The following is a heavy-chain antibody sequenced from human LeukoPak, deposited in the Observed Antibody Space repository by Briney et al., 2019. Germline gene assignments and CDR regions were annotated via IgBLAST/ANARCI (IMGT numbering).Heavy chain of an antibody. D-gene: IGHD3-10*01. CDR2: INPGSGGT. CDR1: GYTFTDYY. V-gene: IGHV1-2*02. CDR3: ARGRAEGGTIDY. J-gene: IGHJ4*02. Sequence: ASVKVSCKASGYTFTDYYLHWVRQAPGQGLEWMGWINPGSGGTKYPQRFQGRVSMTRDTSISTAYLDLSRLTSDDTAVFYCARGRAEGGTIDYWGQGALVAVSS.